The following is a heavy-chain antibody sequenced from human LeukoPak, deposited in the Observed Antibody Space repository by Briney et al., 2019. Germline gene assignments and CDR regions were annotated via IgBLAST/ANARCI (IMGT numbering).Heavy chain of an antibody. CDR1: GFPFRNAR. Sequence: GSPHPSCAASGFPFRNARLSWVRQAPGKGVEWGGRIKSKTDGGTTDYAAPVKGRFTISRDDSKNTLYLQMDSLKTEDTAVYYCTTGGLLDAFDIRGQGTMVTVSS. D-gene: IGHD3-16*01. CDR3: TTGGLLDAFDI. V-gene: IGHV3-15*01. CDR2: IKSKTDGGTT. J-gene: IGHJ3*02.